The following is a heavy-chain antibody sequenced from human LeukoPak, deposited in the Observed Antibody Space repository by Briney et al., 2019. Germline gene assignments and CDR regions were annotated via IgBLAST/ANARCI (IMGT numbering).Heavy chain of an antibody. CDR1: GGSISSYY. D-gene: IGHD5-18*01. CDR3: ATTGQLWYPRGAFDI. Sequence: SETLSLTCTVSGGSISSYYWSWIRQPAGKGLEWIGRIYTSGSTNYNPSLKSRVTMSVDTSKNQFSLKLSSVTAADTAVYYCATTGQLWYPRGAFDIWGQGTMVTVSS. J-gene: IGHJ3*02. V-gene: IGHV4-4*07. CDR2: IYTSGST.